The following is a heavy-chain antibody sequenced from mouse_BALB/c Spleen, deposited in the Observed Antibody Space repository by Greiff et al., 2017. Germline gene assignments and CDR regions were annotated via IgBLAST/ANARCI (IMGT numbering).Heavy chain of an antibody. V-gene: IGHV5-12-1*01. CDR3: ARLGYDAWFAY. CDR1: GFAFSSYD. J-gene: IGHJ3*01. CDR2: ISSGGGST. D-gene: IGHD2-2*01. Sequence: DVMLVESGGGLVKPGGSLKLSCAASGFAFSSYDMSWVRQTPEKRLEWVAYISSGGGSTYYPDTVKGRFTISRDNAKNTLYLQMSSLKSEDTAMYYCARLGYDAWFAYWGQGTLVTVSA.